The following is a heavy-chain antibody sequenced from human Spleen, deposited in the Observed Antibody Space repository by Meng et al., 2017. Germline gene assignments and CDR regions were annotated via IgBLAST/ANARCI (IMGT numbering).Heavy chain of an antibody. D-gene: IGHD6-13*01. V-gene: IGHV3-23*01. J-gene: IGHJ4*02. CDR1: GFTFDGYA. CDR3: AKDRGQLVLSGFDS. Sequence: GESLKISCAASGFTFDGYAMHWVRQAPGKGLEWVSSISVSGGRSFYADSVKGRFTTSRDNSKSSLYLQMNGLRAEDTAVYYCAKDRGQLVLSGFDSWGQGTLVTVSS. CDR2: ISVSGGRS.